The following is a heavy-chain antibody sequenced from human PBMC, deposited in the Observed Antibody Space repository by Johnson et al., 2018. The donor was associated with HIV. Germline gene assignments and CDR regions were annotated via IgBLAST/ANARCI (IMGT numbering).Heavy chain of an antibody. V-gene: IGHV3-30*02. D-gene: IGHD3-3*01. CDR3: AKASGNGYYVDAFDI. J-gene: IGHJ3*02. CDR1: GFTFSNYG. CDR2: IRYDGSNK. Sequence: QVQLVESGGGLVQPGGSLRLSCAASGFTFSNYGMHWVRQAPGKGLEWVAFIRYDGSNKYYADSMKGRFTISRDNSKNTLYMQMNSLRAEDTAVYYCAKASGNGYYVDAFDIWGQGTRVTVSS.